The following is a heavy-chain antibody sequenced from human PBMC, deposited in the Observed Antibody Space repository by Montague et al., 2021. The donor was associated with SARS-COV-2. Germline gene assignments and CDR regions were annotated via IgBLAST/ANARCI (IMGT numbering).Heavy chain of an antibody. CDR2: IYWDGDQ. CDR3: ARRYDFYRAEAFDV. J-gene: IGHJ3*01. D-gene: IGHD3-3*01. Sequence: PALVKPTQTITLTCVFSGFSLNTDGVSVAWIRRPPGKALEWLALIYWDGDQRYSPSLKTRVTITKDTSRNRVVLTMTNLDPVDTATYYCARRYDFYRAEAFDVWGQGTMVTVSS. CDR1: GFSLNTDGVS. V-gene: IGHV2-5*02.